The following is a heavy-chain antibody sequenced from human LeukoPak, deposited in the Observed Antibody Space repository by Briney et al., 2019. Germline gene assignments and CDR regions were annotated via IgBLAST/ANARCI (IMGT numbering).Heavy chain of an antibody. CDR1: GFAFSDYY. D-gene: IGHD3-3*01. J-gene: IGHJ4*02. Sequence: GGSLRLSCAAFGFAFSDYYMSWIRQAPGKGLEWVSYISGSGSTIYYADSVKGRFTISRDNAKNSLYLQMNSLRAEDTAVYYCARELRFFMWGDYWGQGTLVTVSS. CDR3: ARELRFFMWGDY. V-gene: IGHV3-11*04. CDR2: ISGSGSTI.